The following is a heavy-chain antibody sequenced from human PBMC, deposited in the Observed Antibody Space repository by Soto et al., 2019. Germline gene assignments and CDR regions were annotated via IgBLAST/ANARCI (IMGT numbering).Heavy chain of an antibody. CDR3: ARVPADFWSGYYAEYYFDY. CDR2: ISAYNGNT. CDR1: GYTFTSYY. D-gene: IGHD3-3*01. V-gene: IGHV1-18*04. J-gene: IGHJ4*02. Sequence: GASVKVSCKASGYTFTSYYMHWVRQAPGQGLEWMGWISAYNGNTNYAQKLQGRVTMTTDTSTSTAYMELRSLRSDDTAVYYCARVPADFWSGYYAEYYFDYWGQGTLVTVSS.